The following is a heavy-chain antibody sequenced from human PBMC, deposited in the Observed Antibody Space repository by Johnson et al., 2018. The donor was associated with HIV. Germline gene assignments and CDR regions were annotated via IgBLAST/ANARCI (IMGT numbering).Heavy chain of an antibody. V-gene: IGHV3-53*01. CDR2: IYSGGRT. D-gene: IGHD3-16*01. CDR1: GFTVSSNY. CDR3: AKDRTSWGFDAFDL. J-gene: IGHJ3*01. Sequence: VQLVESGGGLIQPEGSLRLSCAASGFTVSSNYMSWVRQAPGKGLEWVSVIYSGGRTYYADSVKGRFTISRDNARNSLHLQMNSLRAEDTAVYFCAKDRTSWGFDAFDLWGQGTMVTVSS.